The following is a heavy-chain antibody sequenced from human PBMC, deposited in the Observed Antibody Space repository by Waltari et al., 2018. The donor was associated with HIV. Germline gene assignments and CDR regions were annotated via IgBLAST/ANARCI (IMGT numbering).Heavy chain of an antibody. Sequence: QVHLVESGGAVVQSGKSLRLSCAASGFHFSNYALNWVRQGPGKGLEWLSVIWADGSHESYADFAKGRFTISRDDSDNTLFLYLSGLRADDTAVYYCARDQHSATNYYGLDVWGQGTTVTVS. CDR2: IWADGSHE. CDR1: GFHFSNYA. J-gene: IGHJ6*02. D-gene: IGHD3-10*01. CDR3: ARDQHSATNYYGLDV. V-gene: IGHV3-33*02.